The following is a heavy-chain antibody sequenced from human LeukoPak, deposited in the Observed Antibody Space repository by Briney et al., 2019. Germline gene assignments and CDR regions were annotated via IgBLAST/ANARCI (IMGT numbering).Heavy chain of an antibody. Sequence: PSETLSLTCIVSGGSISSYYCSWIRQPPGKGLEWIGYIYYSGSTNYNPSLKSRVTISVDTSKNQFSLKLSSVTAADTAVYYCARDSGSYFGFDYWGQGTLVTVSS. J-gene: IGHJ4*02. CDR3: ARDSGSYFGFDY. CDR2: IYYSGST. D-gene: IGHD1-26*01. V-gene: IGHV4-59*01. CDR1: GGSISSYY.